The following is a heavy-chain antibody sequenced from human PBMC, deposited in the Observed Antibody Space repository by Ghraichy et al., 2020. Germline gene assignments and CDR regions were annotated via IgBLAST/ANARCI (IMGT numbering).Heavy chain of an antibody. CDR3: GKEQYSDSFSDVDY. CDR1: GFNFDDYA. Sequence: GGSLRLSCAASGFNFDDYAIHRIRQAPGKGLEWISVISGDGERADYADSMKGRFTISRDNRKNSVYLQINNLREDDSALYYCGKEQYSDSFSDVDYWGQGTLVIVSS. CDR2: ISGDGERA. V-gene: IGHV3-43*02. D-gene: IGHD6-13*01. J-gene: IGHJ4*02.